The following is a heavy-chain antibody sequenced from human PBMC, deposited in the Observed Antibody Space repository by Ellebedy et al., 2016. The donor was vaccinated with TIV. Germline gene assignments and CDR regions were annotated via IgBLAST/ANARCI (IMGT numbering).Heavy chain of an antibody. D-gene: IGHD3-3*02. J-gene: IGHJ5*02. V-gene: IGHV4-31*03. CDR2: ITYTGYT. CDR1: GGSISSGYF. Sequence: SETLSLTXSVSGGSISSGYFWSWIRQHPGKGLEWIGYITYTGYTFNNPSLQSRLSMSVDTSKNQFSLKLSSVTAADTAIYYCTRVAALAFDPWGPGTRVIVSS. CDR3: TRVAALAFDP.